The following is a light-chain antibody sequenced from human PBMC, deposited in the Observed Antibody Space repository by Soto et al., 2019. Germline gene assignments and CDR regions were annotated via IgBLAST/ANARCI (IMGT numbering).Light chain of an antibody. J-gene: IGKJ1*01. V-gene: IGKV1-5*03. CDR2: KAS. CDR1: QTISSW. Sequence: DIQMTQSPSTLSGSVGDRVTLTCMASQTISSWLAWYQQKPGKAPKLLIYKASTLKSGVPSGFSGSGSGTEFTLTISSLQPDDFATYYCQHYNSYSEAFGQGTKVDIK. CDR3: QHYNSYSEA.